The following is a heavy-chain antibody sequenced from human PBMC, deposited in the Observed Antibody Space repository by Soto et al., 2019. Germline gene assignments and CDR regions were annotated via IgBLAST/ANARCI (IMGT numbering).Heavy chain of an antibody. D-gene: IGHD3-3*01. Sequence: PSETLSLTCAVYGGSFSGYYWSWIRQPPGKGLEWIGEINHSGSTNYDPSLKSRVTISVDTSKNQFSLKLSSVTAADTAVYYCARGPGITIFGVVTTRNNFDHWRQGTLVTAYS. V-gene: IGHV4-34*01. CDR1: GGSFSGYY. CDR2: INHSGST. J-gene: IGHJ4*02. CDR3: ARGPGITIFGVVTTRNNFDH.